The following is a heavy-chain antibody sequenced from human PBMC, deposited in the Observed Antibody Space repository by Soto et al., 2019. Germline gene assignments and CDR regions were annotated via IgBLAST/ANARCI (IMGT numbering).Heavy chain of an antibody. D-gene: IGHD6-19*01. Sequence: QVQLVESGGGVVQPGRSLRLSCAASGFTFSSYGMHWVRQAPGKGLEWVAVISYDGSNKYYADSVKGRFTISRDNSKNTLYLQMNSLRAEDTAVYYCAKDQSSWAQGWPNYYYYGMDVWGQGTTVTVSS. CDR2: ISYDGSNK. J-gene: IGHJ6*02. V-gene: IGHV3-30*18. CDR1: GFTFSSYG. CDR3: AKDQSSWAQGWPNYYYYGMDV.